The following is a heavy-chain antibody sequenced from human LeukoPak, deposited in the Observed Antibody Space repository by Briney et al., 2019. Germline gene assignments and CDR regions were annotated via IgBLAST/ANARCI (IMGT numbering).Heavy chain of an antibody. CDR3: ARDPVPATARHFDY. Sequence: PGGSLRLSCATSGFTFSSYSMNWVRQAPGKGLEWVAVIWYDGSNKYYVDSVKGRFTISRDNSKNTLYLQMNSLRVEDTAVYYCARDPVPATARHFDYWGQGTLVTVSS. V-gene: IGHV3-33*01. J-gene: IGHJ4*02. CDR1: GFTFSSYS. CDR2: IWYDGSNK. D-gene: IGHD1-1*01.